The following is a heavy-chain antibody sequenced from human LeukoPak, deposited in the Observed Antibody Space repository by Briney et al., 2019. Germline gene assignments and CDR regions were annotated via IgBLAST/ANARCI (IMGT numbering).Heavy chain of an antibody. V-gene: IGHV4-4*07. CDR3: ARDSAYYYDSSGYYSDAFDI. CDR1: GGSISSYY. D-gene: IGHD3-22*01. Sequence: SETLSLTCTVSGGSISSYYWSWVRQPAGKGLEWIGRIYTSGSTNYNPSLKSRVTMSVDTSKNQFSLKLSSVTAADTAAYYCARDSAYYYDSSGYYSDAFDIWGQGTMVTVSS. CDR2: IYTSGST. J-gene: IGHJ3*02.